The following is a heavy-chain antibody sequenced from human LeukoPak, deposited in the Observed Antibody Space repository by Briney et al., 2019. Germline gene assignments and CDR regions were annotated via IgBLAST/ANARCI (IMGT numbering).Heavy chain of an antibody. V-gene: IGHV3-21*01. J-gene: IGHJ4*02. Sequence: SISSSSSYIYYADSVKGRFTISRDNAKNSLYLQMNSLRAEDTAVYYCARSGYSSGWTFDYWGQGTLVTVSS. CDR2: ISSSSSYI. D-gene: IGHD6-19*01. CDR3: ARSGYSSGWTFDY.